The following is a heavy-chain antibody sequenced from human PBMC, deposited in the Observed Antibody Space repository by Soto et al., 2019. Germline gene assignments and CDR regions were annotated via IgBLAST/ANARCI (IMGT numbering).Heavy chain of an antibody. Sequence: GSLRLSCAASVFTLSAYWMHWVRQAPGRGLEWVSRLSSDGFGTAYADSVKGRFHISRDNARNTLFLQMNGLRAEDTAVYYCARDLVGPDYWGRGTLVTVS. CDR3: ARDLVGPDY. D-gene: IGHD2-15*01. V-gene: IGHV3-74*03. CDR2: LSSDGFGT. CDR1: VFTLSAYW. J-gene: IGHJ4*02.